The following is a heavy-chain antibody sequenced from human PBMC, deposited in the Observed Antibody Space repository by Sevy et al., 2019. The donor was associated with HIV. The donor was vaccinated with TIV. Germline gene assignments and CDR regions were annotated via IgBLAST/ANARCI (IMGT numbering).Heavy chain of an antibody. D-gene: IGHD5-12*01. Sequence: GGSLRLSCAASGFTFSSAWMSWVRQAPGKGLEWVGRIKSKTDGGTIDYAAHVKGKCSISREDSKNTVYLQMNSLKTEDTAVYYCITDPGYSGYDEEVINYYYYGMDVWGQVTTITDSS. V-gene: IGHV3-15*01. CDR1: GFTFSSAW. CDR2: IKSKTDGGTI. CDR3: ITDPGYSGYDEEVINYYYYGMDV. J-gene: IGHJ6*02.